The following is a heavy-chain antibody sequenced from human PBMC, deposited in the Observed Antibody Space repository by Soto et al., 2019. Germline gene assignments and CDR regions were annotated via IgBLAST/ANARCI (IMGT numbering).Heavy chain of an antibody. D-gene: IGHD3-22*01. CDR1: GFPLSSYG. CDR2: IWNDGSNE. CDR3: ARDQTDSGGYSDS. V-gene: IGHV3-33*01. J-gene: IGHJ4*02. Sequence: GGSLRLSCEASGFPLSSYGIHWVRQARGKGLEWLAIIWNDGSNEYYADSVKGRFTISRDNSKNTVYLQVSNLRAEDTAVYFCARDQTDSGGYSDSWGQGTLVTVSS.